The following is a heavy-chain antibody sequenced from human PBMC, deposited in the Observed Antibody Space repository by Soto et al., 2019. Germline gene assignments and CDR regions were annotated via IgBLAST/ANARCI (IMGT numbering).Heavy chain of an antibody. D-gene: IGHD3-10*01. CDR2: VKPIVRTS. Sequence: QVQLVQSGAEVKRPGSSVKVSCKASGDTSNFYSINCVRQAPGLGLEWMGRVKPIVRTSNYAQKFQGRVTMTADKSTSTAYRELSSLRSEDTAIYYCARSYGSGYRAFDYWGQGALVTVSS. V-gene: IGHV1-69*08. CDR3: ARSYGSGYRAFDY. J-gene: IGHJ4*02. CDR1: GDTSNFYS.